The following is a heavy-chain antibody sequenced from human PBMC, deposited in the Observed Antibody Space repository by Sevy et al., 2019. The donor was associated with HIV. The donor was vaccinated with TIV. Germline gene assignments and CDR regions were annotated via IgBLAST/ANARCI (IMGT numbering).Heavy chain of an antibody. CDR2: IKQDGSEK. CDR3: ARLSGRYCSGGSCYVGY. Sequence: GGSLRLSCTASGFAFTNYYAMHWVRQAPGKGLEWVANIKQDGSEKYYVDSVKGRFTISRDNAKNSLYLQMNSLRAEDTAVYYCARLSGRYCSGGSCYVGYWGQGTLVTVSS. D-gene: IGHD2-15*01. V-gene: IGHV3-7*01. CDR1: GFAFTNYY. J-gene: IGHJ4*02.